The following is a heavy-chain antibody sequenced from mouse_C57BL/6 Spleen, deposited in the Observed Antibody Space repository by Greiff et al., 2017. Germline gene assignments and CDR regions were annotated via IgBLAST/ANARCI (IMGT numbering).Heavy chain of an antibody. CDR1: GYTFTDYY. CDR3: ARGGGNWDEFAY. CDR2: INPNNGGT. Sequence: EVQLQQSGPELVKPGASVKISCKASGYTFTDYYMNWVKQSHGQSLEWIGDINPNNGGTSYNQKFKGKATLTVDKSSSTAYMELRSLTSEDAAVYYCARGGGNWDEFAYWGQGTLVTVSA. V-gene: IGHV1-26*01. J-gene: IGHJ3*01. D-gene: IGHD4-1*01.